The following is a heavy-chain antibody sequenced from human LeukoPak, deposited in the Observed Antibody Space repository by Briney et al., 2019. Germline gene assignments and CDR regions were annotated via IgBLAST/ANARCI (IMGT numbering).Heavy chain of an antibody. J-gene: IGHJ4*02. CDR1: GFTFSNAW. D-gene: IGHD3-22*01. CDR2: TKSKTDGGTT. Sequence: GGSLRLSCAASGFTFSNAWMSWVRQAPGKGLEWVGRTKSKTDGGTTDYAAPVKGRFTISRDDSKNTLYLQMNSLKTEDTAVYYCTTDTPYYYDSSGYSPTTTAGYWGQGTLVTVSS. CDR3: TTDTPYYYDSSGYSPTTTAGY. V-gene: IGHV3-15*01.